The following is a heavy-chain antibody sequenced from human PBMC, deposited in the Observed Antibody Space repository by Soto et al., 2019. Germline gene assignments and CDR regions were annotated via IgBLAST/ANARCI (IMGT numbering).Heavy chain of an antibody. D-gene: IGHD1-26*01. J-gene: IGHJ4*02. CDR1: GFTVSSNY. CDR2: IYSNGNT. CDR3: ARDFPLSEYRFSGSYYYNY. Sequence: ESLRLSCAASGFTVSSNYMSWVRQAPGKGLEWVSTIYSNGNTYYADSVKGRFTISRDKSKNTLYLQMNSLRAEDTAVYYCARDFPLSEYRFSGSYYYNYWGQGTLVIVSS. V-gene: IGHV3-53*01.